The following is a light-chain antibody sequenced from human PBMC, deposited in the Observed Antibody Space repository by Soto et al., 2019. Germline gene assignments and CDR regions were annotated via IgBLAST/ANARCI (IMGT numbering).Light chain of an antibody. CDR3: SSFTTTSTHV. CDR2: EVN. CDR1: SSDIGAYDY. J-gene: IGLJ1*01. Sequence: QSALTQPASLSGSPGQSITISCAGTSSDIGAYDYVSWFQQHPGKAPKLMISEVNNRPSGVSNRFSGSKSGTTAYLTISGLQVEDEAEYFCSSFTTTSTHVLRTATTVTVL. V-gene: IGLV2-14*01.